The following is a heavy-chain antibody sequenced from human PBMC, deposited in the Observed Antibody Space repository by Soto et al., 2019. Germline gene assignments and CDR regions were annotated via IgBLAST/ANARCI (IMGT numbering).Heavy chain of an antibody. J-gene: IGHJ4*02. CDR2: ITSDGSNT. CDR3: SSLFWGAVTTDF. D-gene: IGHD3-3*01. CDR1: GLTFSSYW. V-gene: IGHV3-74*01. Sequence: EVQLVESGGGLVQPGGSLRLSCAASGLTFSSYWMHWVRQAPGKGLLWVARITSDGSNTAYADSVKGRFSISRDNARNTLYLQMHSLRAEDTAVYYCSSLFWGAVTTDFWGQGPLVNVSS.